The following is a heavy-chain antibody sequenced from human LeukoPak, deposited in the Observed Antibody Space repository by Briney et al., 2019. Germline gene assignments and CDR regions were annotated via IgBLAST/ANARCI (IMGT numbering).Heavy chain of an antibody. CDR3: ASSRRLPAAIDY. CDR1: GYMFTNYG. D-gene: IGHD2-2*02. J-gene: IGHJ4*02. V-gene: IGHV1-18*01. Sequence: ASVKVSCKASGYMFTNYGINWVRQAPGQGLEWMGWISAYNGNTNYAQKLQGRVTMTTDTSTSTAYMELRSLRSDDTAVYYCASSRRLPAAIDYWGQGTLVTVSS. CDR2: ISAYNGNT.